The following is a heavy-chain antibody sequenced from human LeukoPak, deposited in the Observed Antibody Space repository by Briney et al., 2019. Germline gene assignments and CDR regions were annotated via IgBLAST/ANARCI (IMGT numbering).Heavy chain of an antibody. V-gene: IGHV3-7*01. D-gene: IGHD5-12*01. CDR2: IKQDGSEK. Sequence: GGSLRLSCAASGFTFSSSWMSWVRQAPGKGLEWVAKIKQDGSEKYYVDSVKGRFTISRDNAKNSLYLQMNTLRAEDTAVYYCATDRGYTGWYFDYWGQGTLVTVSS. CDR3: ATDRGYTGWYFDY. CDR1: GFTFSSSW. J-gene: IGHJ4*02.